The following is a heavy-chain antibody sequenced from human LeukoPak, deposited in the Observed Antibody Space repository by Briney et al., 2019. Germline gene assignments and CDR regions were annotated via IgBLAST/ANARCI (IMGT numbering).Heavy chain of an antibody. CDR3: GKSTAVAGLGQYYFDY. CDR2: ISGSGGST. Sequence: GGSLRLSCVASGFTFSTYGMSWVRQAPGKGLEWVSAISGSGGSTSYADSVKGRFTISRDNSKNTLYLQINSLRADDTAVYFCGKSTAVAGLGQYYFDYWGQGTLVTVSS. D-gene: IGHD6-19*01. CDR1: GFTFSTYG. V-gene: IGHV3-23*01. J-gene: IGHJ4*02.